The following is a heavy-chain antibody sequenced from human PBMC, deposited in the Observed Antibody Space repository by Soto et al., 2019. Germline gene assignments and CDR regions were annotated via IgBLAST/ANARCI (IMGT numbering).Heavy chain of an antibody. Sequence: QVQLQESGPGLVKPSGTLSLTCAVSGGSISSSNWWSWVRQPPGKGLEWIGEIYHSGSTNYNPSLKSRVTRAVDKSKNQCALKLSSVTAADTAVYYCARLVVVAATDAFDIWGQGTMVTVSS. D-gene: IGHD2-15*01. V-gene: IGHV4-4*02. J-gene: IGHJ3*02. CDR1: GGSISSSNW. CDR3: ARLVVVAATDAFDI. CDR2: IYHSGST.